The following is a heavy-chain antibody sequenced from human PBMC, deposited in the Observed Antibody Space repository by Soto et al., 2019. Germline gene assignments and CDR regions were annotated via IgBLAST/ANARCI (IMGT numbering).Heavy chain of an antibody. D-gene: IGHD6-19*01. CDR1: GFTFDDYA. CDR2: ISWNSGSI. J-gene: IGHJ4*02. Sequence: PVGSLRLSCAASGFTFDDYAMHWVRQAPGKGLEWVSGISWNSGSIGYADSVKGRFTISRDNAKNSLHLQMNSLRAEDTALYYCTKDIYGSGWYYFDYWGQGTLVTVSS. V-gene: IGHV3-9*01. CDR3: TKDIYGSGWYYFDY.